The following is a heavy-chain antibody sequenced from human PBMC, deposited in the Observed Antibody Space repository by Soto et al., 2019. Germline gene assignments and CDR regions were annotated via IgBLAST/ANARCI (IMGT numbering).Heavy chain of an antibody. Sequence: SVKVSCKASGGTFSSYAISWVRQAPGQGLEWMGGIIPIFGTANYAQKFQGRVTITADKSTSTAYMDLSRLTSDDTAMYYCAARLSNIGWYWLDAWGQGTQVTVSS. CDR1: GGTFSSYA. CDR2: IIPIFGTA. D-gene: IGHD6-19*01. CDR3: AARLSNIGWYWLDA. V-gene: IGHV1-69*06. J-gene: IGHJ5*02.